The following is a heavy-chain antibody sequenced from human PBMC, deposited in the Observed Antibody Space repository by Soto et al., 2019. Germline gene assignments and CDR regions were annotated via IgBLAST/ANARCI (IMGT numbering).Heavy chain of an antibody. CDR1: GLTFRSFT. CDR3: TRDASRDSSARGWFDP. CDR2: ISRNSAYI. J-gene: IGHJ5*02. V-gene: IGHV3-21*01. D-gene: IGHD6-13*01. Sequence: GGSLRLSCAASGLTFRSFTMNWVRQAPGKGLEWVSTISRNSAYIYYTDALRGRFTISRDNAKNSLHLQMNSLRAEDTAVYYCTRDASRDSSARGWFDPWGPGTLVTVSS.